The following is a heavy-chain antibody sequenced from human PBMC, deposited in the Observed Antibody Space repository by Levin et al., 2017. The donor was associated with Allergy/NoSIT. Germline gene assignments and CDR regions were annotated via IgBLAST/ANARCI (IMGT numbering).Heavy chain of an antibody. J-gene: IGHJ4*02. D-gene: IGHD5-12*01. V-gene: IGHV1-2*02. CDR3: ARGKIGGDDFDY. CDR1: GYTFTGYF. CDR2: INPNSGGT. Sequence: EASVKVSCKASGYTFTGYFMHWVRQAPGHGLEWMGYINPNSGGTNFAQRFQGRVTMTRDTSISTAYMELSRLRSDDTAVYYCARGKIGGDDFDYWGQGALVTVSS.